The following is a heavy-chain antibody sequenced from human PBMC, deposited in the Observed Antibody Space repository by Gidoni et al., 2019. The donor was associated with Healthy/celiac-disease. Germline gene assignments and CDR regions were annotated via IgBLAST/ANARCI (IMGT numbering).Heavy chain of an antibody. Sequence: EVQLLESGGGLVHPGGSLRLSCAASGFTFSSYAMSWVRQAPGKGLEWVSAISGSGGSTYNADSVKGRFTISRDNSKNTLYLQMNSLRAEDTAVYYCAKDPGSGSPSYYFDYWGQGTLVTVSS. CDR1: GFTFSSYA. J-gene: IGHJ4*02. D-gene: IGHD3-10*01. V-gene: IGHV3-23*01. CDR2: ISGSGGST. CDR3: AKDPGSGSPSYYFDY.